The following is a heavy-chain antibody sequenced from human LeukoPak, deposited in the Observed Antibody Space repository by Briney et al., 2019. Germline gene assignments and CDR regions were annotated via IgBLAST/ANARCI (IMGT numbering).Heavy chain of an antibody. Sequence: SETLSLTCTVSGGSISRYYWSWIRQPAGKGLEWIGRIYTYGSTNYNPSLKSRVTMSVDTSKNQFSLKLSSVTAADTAVYYCAGGVYDSSAYYADAFDIWGQGTMVTVSS. CDR2: IYTYGST. CDR1: GGSISRYY. V-gene: IGHV4-4*07. D-gene: IGHD3-22*01. CDR3: AGGVYDSSAYYADAFDI. J-gene: IGHJ3*02.